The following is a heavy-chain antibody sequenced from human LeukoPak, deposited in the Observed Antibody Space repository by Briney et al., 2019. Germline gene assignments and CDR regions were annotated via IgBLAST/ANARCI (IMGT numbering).Heavy chain of an antibody. Sequence: GGSLRLSCAASGFTFSTYAMHWVRQAPGKGLEWVAVISYDGSNKYYADSVKGRFTISRDNSKNTLYLQMNSLRAEDTAVYYCAKDAWYCSSTSCYRFSYYYGMDVWGQGTTVTVSS. CDR3: AKDAWYCSSTSCYRFSYYYGMDV. J-gene: IGHJ6*02. CDR2: ISYDGSNK. CDR1: GFTFSTYA. V-gene: IGHV3-30*04. D-gene: IGHD2-2*01.